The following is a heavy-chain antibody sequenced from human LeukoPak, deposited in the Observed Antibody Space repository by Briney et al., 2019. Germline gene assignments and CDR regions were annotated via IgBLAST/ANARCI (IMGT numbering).Heavy chain of an antibody. D-gene: IGHD3-16*01. CDR2: INSSSSYI. CDR1: GFTFSSYS. J-gene: IGHJ4*02. V-gene: IGHV3-21*04. Sequence: PGGSLRLSCAASGFTFSSYSMNWVRQAPGKGLEWVSSINSSSSYIYYADSVKDRFTISRDNAKNSLYLQMNSLRAEDTAVYYCARDLSWGRPTYWGQGTLVTVSS. CDR3: ARDLSWGRPTY.